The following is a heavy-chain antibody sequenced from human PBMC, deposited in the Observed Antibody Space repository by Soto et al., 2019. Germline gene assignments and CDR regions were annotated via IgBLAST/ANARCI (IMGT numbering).Heavy chain of an antibody. CDR1: GFTFSSYA. CDR3: ARAIVVVPAAIPYYYYGMDV. V-gene: IGHV3-30-3*01. Sequence: GGSLRLSCAASGFTFSSYAMHWVRQAPGKGLEWVAVISYDGSNKYYADSVKGRFTISRDNSKNTLYLQMNSLRAEDTAVYYCARAIVVVPAAIPYYYYGMDVWGQGTTVTVSS. J-gene: IGHJ6*02. D-gene: IGHD2-2*01. CDR2: ISYDGSNK.